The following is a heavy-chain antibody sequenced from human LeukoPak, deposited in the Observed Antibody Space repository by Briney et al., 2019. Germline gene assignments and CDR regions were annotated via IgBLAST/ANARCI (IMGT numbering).Heavy chain of an antibody. D-gene: IGHD1-26*01. J-gene: IGHJ3*02. CDR2: ISAYNGNT. CDR3: AAVIVGATSGDALDI. Sequence: AASVKVSCKASGYTFTSYGISWVRQAPGQGLEWMGWISAYNGNTNYAQKLQGRVTMTTDTSTSTAYMELRSLRSDDTAVYYCAAVIVGATSGDALDIWGQGTMVTVSS. CDR1: GYTFTSYG. V-gene: IGHV1-18*01.